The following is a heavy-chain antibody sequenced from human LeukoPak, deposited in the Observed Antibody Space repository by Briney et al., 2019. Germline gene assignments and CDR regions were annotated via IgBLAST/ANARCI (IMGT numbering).Heavy chain of an antibody. V-gene: IGHV4-31*03. J-gene: IGHJ6*02. CDR3: AREHSGSYPLYYYYYGMDV. D-gene: IGHD3-10*01. CDR1: GGSISSGGYY. CDR2: IYYSGGT. Sequence: PSQTLSLTCTVSGGSISSGGYYWSWIRQHPGKGLEWIGYIYYSGGTYYNPSLKSRVTISVDTSKNQFSLKLSSVTAADTAVYYCAREHSGSYPLYYYYYGMDVWGQGTTVTVSS.